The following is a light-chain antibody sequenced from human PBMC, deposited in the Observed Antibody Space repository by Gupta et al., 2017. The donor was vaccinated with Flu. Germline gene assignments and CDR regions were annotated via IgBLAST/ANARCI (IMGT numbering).Light chain of an antibody. CDR3: QQYGQSPA. J-gene: IGKJ5*01. CDR2: GAS. CDR1: QSTTKN. V-gene: IGKV3-20*01. Sequence: EIVLTQSPGTLSLSPGERATLSCRTSQSTTKNLAWYQQKPGQAPRLLIYGASTRATGIPDRFSGSGSGTDFTLTISRLEPEDCAVYYCQQYGQSPAFGQGTRLEIK.